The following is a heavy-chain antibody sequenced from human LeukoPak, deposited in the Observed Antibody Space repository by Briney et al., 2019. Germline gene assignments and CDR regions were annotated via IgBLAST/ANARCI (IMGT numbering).Heavy chain of an antibody. J-gene: IGHJ4*02. Sequence: SETLSLTCAVYGGSFSGYYWSWIRQPPGKGLEWIGEINHSGSTNYNPSLKSRVTISVDTSKNQFSLKLSSVTAADTAVYYCARKSGTYYYDSSGYYYSDYWGQGTLVTVSS. CDR2: INHSGST. D-gene: IGHD3-22*01. CDR1: GGSFSGYY. CDR3: ARKSGTYYYDSSGYYYSDY. V-gene: IGHV4-34*01.